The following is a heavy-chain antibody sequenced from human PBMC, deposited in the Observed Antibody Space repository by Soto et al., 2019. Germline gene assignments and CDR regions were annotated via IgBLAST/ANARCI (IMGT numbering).Heavy chain of an antibody. V-gene: IGHV1-69*13. CDR2: IIPIFGTA. CDR3: ARQFTYYYYMDV. J-gene: IGHJ6*03. D-gene: IGHD6-19*01. CDR1: GGTFSSYA. Sequence: ASVKVSCKASGGTFSSYAISWVRQAPGQGLEWMGGIIPIFGTANYAQKFQGRVTITADESTSTAYMELSSLRSEDTAVYYCARQFTYYYYMDVWGKGTTVTVSS.